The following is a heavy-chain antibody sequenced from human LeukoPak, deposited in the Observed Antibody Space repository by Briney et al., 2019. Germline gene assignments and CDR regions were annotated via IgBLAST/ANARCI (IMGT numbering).Heavy chain of an antibody. Sequence: SETLSLTCTVSGDSIRNTKYYWGWIRLPPGKGLERIASIYYTGGTYYNPSLKSRVTMSVDTSKNHFSLSLVSVTAVDTAVYYCASQTSAWSVAYWGQGTLVTVSS. CDR1: GDSIRNTKYY. J-gene: IGHJ4*02. CDR3: ASQTSAWSVAY. D-gene: IGHD6-19*01. V-gene: IGHV4-39*02. CDR2: IYYTGGT.